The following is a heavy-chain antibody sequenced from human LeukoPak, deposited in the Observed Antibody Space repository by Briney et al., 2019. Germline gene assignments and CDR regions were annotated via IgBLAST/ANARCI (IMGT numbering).Heavy chain of an antibody. CDR1: GYSISSGYY. Sequence: SETLSLTCTVSGYSISSGYYWGWIRQPPGKGLEWIGSIYHSGSTYYNPSLKSRVTISVDTSKNQFSLKLSSVTAADTAVYYCATVLPYDYVWGSYRYYFDYWGQGTLVTVSS. CDR3: ATVLPYDYVWGSYRYYFDY. CDR2: IYHSGST. V-gene: IGHV4-38-2*02. J-gene: IGHJ4*02. D-gene: IGHD3-16*02.